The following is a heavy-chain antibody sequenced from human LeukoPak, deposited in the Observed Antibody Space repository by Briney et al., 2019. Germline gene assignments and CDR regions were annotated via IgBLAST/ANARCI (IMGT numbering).Heavy chain of an antibody. Sequence: ASVKVSCKASGYTFTNYGITWVRQAPGQGLEWMGWINPNSGGTNYAQKFQGRVTMTRDTSISTAYMELSRLRSDDTAVYYCARETYYYDSSGYDYWGQGTLVTVSS. CDR2: INPNSGGT. D-gene: IGHD3-22*01. CDR3: ARETYYYDSSGYDY. V-gene: IGHV1-2*02. CDR1: GYTFTNYG. J-gene: IGHJ4*02.